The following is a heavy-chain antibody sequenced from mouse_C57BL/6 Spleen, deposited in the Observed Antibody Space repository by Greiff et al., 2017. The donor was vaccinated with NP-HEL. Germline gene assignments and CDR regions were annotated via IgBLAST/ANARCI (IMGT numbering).Heavy chain of an antibody. V-gene: IGHV1-66*01. D-gene: IGHD2-1*01. CDR2: IYPGSGNT. CDR1: GYSFTSYY. CDR3: ARKRATMGFDY. Sequence: QVQLKQSGPELVKPGASVKISCKASGYSFTSYYIHWVKQRPGQGLEWIGWIYPGSGNTKYNEKFKGKATLTADTSSSTAYMQLSSLTSEDSAVYYCARKRATMGFDYWGQGTTLTVSS. J-gene: IGHJ2*01.